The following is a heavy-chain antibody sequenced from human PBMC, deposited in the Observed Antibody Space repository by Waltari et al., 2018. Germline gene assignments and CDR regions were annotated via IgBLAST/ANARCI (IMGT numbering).Heavy chain of an antibody. Sequence: QVQLVQSGAEVKKPGSSVKVSCKASGGTFSSYAISWVRQAPGQGLEWMGGIIPIFGTANYAQKFQGRVTITADESTSTAYMELSSLRSEDTAVYYCARAHTQTGISEVYYYYMDVWGKGTTVTVSS. CDR1: GGTFSSYA. CDR3: ARAHTQTGISEVYYYYMDV. D-gene: IGHD2-21*01. J-gene: IGHJ6*03. CDR2: IIPIFGTA. V-gene: IGHV1-69*01.